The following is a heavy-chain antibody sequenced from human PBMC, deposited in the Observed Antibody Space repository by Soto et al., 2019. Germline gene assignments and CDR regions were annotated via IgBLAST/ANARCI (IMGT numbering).Heavy chain of an antibody. CDR2: TYYRSKWYN. Sequence: SETLALTCSISGDSFFSNTAAGNWIRQSPSRGLESLGRTYYRSKWYNDYTVTVRSRIAINPDTSKNQFSLHLNSVITEDPALSYCVSDVGFDFDHWGQGTQFTVSS. D-gene: IGHD1-26*01. V-gene: IGHV6-1*01. J-gene: IGHJ4*02. CDR3: VSDVGFDFDH. CDR1: GDSFFSNTAA.